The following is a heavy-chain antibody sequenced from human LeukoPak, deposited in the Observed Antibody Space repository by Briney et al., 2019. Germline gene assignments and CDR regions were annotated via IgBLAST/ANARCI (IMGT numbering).Heavy chain of an antibody. Sequence: SETLSLTCTVSGGSISSSSYYWGWIRQPPGKGLEWIGSIYYSGSTYYNPSLKSRVTISVDTSKNQSSLKLSSVTAADTAVYYCARHEGIAARPGWFDPWGQGTLVTVSS. V-gene: IGHV4-39*01. D-gene: IGHD6-6*01. CDR1: GGSISSSSYY. CDR3: ARHEGIAARPGWFDP. CDR2: IYYSGST. J-gene: IGHJ5*02.